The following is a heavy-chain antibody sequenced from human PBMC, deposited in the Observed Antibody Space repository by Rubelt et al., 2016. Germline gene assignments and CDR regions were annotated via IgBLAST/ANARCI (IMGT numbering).Heavy chain of an antibody. CDR1: GFTFSNYV. Sequence: EVQLVESGGGFVQPGGSLRLSCVASGFTFSNYVVNWVRQAPGKGLEWVSAISQSGSNSYYADSVKGRFTISRDNSKNTVYLQMNSLRVENTALYYCARVRGGYVDTGYWGQGTLVTVSS. D-gene: IGHD5-18*01. CDR2: ISQSGSNS. CDR3: ARVRGGYVDTGY. V-gene: IGHV3-23*04. J-gene: IGHJ4*02.